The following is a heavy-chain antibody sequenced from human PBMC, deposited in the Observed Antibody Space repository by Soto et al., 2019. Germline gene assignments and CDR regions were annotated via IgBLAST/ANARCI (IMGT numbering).Heavy chain of an antibody. Sequence: VGSLRLSCAASGFSFSSYTMNWVRQSPGKGLEWVSSISSRGSDIHYADSVKGRFTISRDNAKNSVDLQMDSLRDEDTAVYYCTRDFGSGSYMSFDYWGQGALVTVS. J-gene: IGHJ4*02. D-gene: IGHD1-26*01. V-gene: IGHV3-21*06. CDR1: GFSFSSYT. CDR2: ISSRGSDI. CDR3: TRDFGSGSYMSFDY.